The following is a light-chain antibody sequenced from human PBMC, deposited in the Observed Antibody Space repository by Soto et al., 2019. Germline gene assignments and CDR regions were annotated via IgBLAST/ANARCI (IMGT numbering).Light chain of an antibody. CDR3: QQYGS. Sequence: EIVMTQSPATLSASPGERATLSCRASQSVRTNLAWYQQKPGQAPRLLIYDASTMATGIPARFSGSGSGTEFTLTISSLQSEDFAVYYCQQYGSFGQGTKVEIK. V-gene: IGKV3-15*01. J-gene: IGKJ1*01. CDR2: DAS. CDR1: QSVRTN.